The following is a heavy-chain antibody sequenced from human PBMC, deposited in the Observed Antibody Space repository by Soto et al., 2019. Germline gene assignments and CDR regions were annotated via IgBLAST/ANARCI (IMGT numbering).Heavy chain of an antibody. V-gene: IGHV3-21*01. CDR3: ERDPEAGGWFDP. CDR2: ISSSSSYI. Sequence: EVQLVESGGGLVKPGGSLRLSCAASGFTFSSYSMNWVRQAPGKGLEWVSSISSSSSYIYYADSVKGRFTISRDNAKNSLYLQMNSLRAEDTAVYYCERDPEAGGWFDPWGQGTLVTVSS. D-gene: IGHD3-16*01. CDR1: GFTFSSYS. J-gene: IGHJ5*02.